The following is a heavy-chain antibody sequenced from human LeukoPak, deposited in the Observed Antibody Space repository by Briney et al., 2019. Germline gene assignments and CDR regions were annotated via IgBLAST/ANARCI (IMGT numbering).Heavy chain of an antibody. CDR3: ARLMEGAGTTTPTLYFDY. V-gene: IGHV4-30-2*03. J-gene: IGHJ4*02. CDR1: GGSISSGGYY. CDR2: IYHSGST. D-gene: IGHD1-7*01. Sequence: SETLSLTCTVSGGSISSGGYYWSWIRQPPGKGLEWIGYIYHSGSTYYNPSLKSRVTISVDTSKNQFSLKLSSVTAADTAVYYCARLMEGAGTTTPTLYFDYWGQGTLVTVSS.